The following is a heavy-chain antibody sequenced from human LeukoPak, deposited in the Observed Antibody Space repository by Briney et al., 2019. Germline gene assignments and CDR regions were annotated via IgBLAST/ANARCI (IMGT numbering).Heavy chain of an antibody. CDR2: IYYSGST. CDR1: GGSISSYY. V-gene: IGHV4-59*01. CDR3: ARDKYYYGSGSYFFDY. J-gene: IGHJ4*02. Sequence: SETLSLTCTVSGGSISSYYWSWIRQPPGKGLEWIGYIYYSGSTNYNPSLKSRVTISVDTSKNQFSLKLSSVTAADTAVYYCARDKYYYGSGSYFFDYWGQGTLVTVSS. D-gene: IGHD3-10*01.